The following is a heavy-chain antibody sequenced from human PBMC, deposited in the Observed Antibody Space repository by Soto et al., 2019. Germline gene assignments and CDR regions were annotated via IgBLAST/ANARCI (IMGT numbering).Heavy chain of an antibody. Sequence: SETLSLTCAVSGGSISSSNWWSWVRQPPGKGLEWIGEIYHSGSTNYNPSLKSRVTISVDKSKNQFSLKLSSVTAADTAVYYCARLPVTVTTLYYYYGMDVWGQGTTVTVSS. D-gene: IGHD4-17*01. J-gene: IGHJ6*02. CDR2: IYHSGST. CDR3: ARLPVTVTTLYYYYGMDV. CDR1: GGSISSSNW. V-gene: IGHV4-4*02.